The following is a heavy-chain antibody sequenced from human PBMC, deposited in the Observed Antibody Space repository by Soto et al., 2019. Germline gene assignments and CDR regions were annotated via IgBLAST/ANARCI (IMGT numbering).Heavy chain of an antibody. V-gene: IGHV4-59*01. D-gene: IGHD3-3*01. CDR2: IYYSGST. J-gene: IGHJ5*02. Sequence: SETLSLTCTVSGGSISSYYWSWIRQPPGKGLEWIGYIYYSGSTNYNPSLKSRVTISVDTSKNQFSLKLSSVTAADTAVYYCARGAVGYDFWSGYQNWFYPWGQGTLVTVSS. CDR3: ARGAVGYDFWSGYQNWFYP. CDR1: GGSISSYY.